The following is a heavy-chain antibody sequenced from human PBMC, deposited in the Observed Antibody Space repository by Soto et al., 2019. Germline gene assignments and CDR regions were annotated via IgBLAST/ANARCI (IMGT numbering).Heavy chain of an antibody. D-gene: IGHD3-10*01. V-gene: IGHV1-18*01. CDR1: GYTFTNFH. CDR3: ARPTAVSGTYYRAFDI. Sequence: GASVKVSCKASGYTFTNFHITWVRQAPGQGLEWMGWISAYNGEIDYAQTLQDRVTMTTDTSASTAYMELRSLRSDDTAVYYCARPTAVSGTYYRAFDIWGQGTMVTVS. J-gene: IGHJ3*02. CDR2: ISAYNGEI.